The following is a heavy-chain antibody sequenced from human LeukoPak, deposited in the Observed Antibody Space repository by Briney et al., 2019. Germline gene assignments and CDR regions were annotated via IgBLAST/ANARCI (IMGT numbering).Heavy chain of an antibody. Sequence: GGSLRLSCAASGFTFSSYGMHWVRQAPGKGLEWVANIKQDGSEKYYVDSVKGRFTISRDNAKNSLYLQMNSLRAEDTAVYYCARDRWVLWFGELDNYWGQGTLVTVSS. V-gene: IGHV3-7*01. CDR2: IKQDGSEK. CDR1: GFTFSSYG. J-gene: IGHJ4*02. D-gene: IGHD3-10*01. CDR3: ARDRWVLWFGELDNY.